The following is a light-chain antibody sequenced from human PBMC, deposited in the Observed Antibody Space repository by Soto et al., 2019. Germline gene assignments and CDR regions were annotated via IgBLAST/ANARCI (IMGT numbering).Light chain of an antibody. CDR3: QHYNNWPPWT. Sequence: EIVLTQSPGSLSLSPLERNTLXFVASQSVSSKLAWYQQKPGQAPRLLIYGASIRATGIPARFSGSGSGTEFTLTISTLHSEDFAIYYCQHYNNWPPWTFGQGAKVDI. CDR1: QSVSSK. V-gene: IGKV3-15*01. CDR2: GAS. J-gene: IGKJ1*01.